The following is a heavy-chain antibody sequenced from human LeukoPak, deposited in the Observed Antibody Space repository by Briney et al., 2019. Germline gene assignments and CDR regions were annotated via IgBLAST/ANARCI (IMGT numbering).Heavy chain of an antibody. Sequence: ASVKVSCKASGYTFTGYYIHWVRQAPGQGLEWMGWINPNSGGTNYAQKFQGRVAMTRDTSISTAYMELSRLRSDDTAVYYCALERVVVAEGAFDIWGQGTMVTVSS. CDR3: ALERVVVAEGAFDI. J-gene: IGHJ3*02. CDR1: GYTFTGYY. CDR2: INPNSGGT. V-gene: IGHV1-2*02. D-gene: IGHD2-15*01.